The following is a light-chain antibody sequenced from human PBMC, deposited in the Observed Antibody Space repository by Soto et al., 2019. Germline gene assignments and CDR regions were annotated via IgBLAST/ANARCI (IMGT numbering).Light chain of an antibody. J-gene: IGKJ5*01. CDR2: GTS. CDR3: QQYYKWPRT. V-gene: IGKV3-15*01. CDR1: QSVSSN. Sequence: EIVRPPSPATLSVSPVERATLSCRASQSVSSNLAWYQQKPGQSPRLLIYGTSTRATGIPARFSGSGSGTEFTLTINSLQAEDCAVYYCQQYYKWPRTVGQGTRLEIK.